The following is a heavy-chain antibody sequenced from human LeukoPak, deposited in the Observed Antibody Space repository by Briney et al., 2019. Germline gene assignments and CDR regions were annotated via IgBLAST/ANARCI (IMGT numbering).Heavy chain of an antibody. CDR1: GYTFTSYD. Sequence: ASVKVSCKASGYTFTSYDINWVRQATGQGLEWMGWMNPNSGNTGYAQKFQGRVTMTRNTPISTAYMELSSLRSEDTAVYYCARGSDYDFWSGYFGYYYGMDVWGQGTTVTVSS. J-gene: IGHJ6*02. V-gene: IGHV1-8*01. CDR2: MNPNSGNT. D-gene: IGHD3-3*01. CDR3: ARGSDYDFWSGYFGYYYGMDV.